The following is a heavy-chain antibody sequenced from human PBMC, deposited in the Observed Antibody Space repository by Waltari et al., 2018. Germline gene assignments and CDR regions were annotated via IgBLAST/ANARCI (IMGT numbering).Heavy chain of an antibody. CDR3: ARHGVIAVAGSDAFDI. J-gene: IGHJ3*02. V-gene: IGHV4-39*01. D-gene: IGHD6-19*01. CDR1: VGSISSNSYY. CDR2: IYYSGIT. Sequence: QLQLQESGPGLVKPSETLSLTCSVSVGSISSNSYYWGWIRQSPGKGLEWIGRIYYSGITYYNPSLKSRVTISVDTSKNQFSLKLRSVTVADTAVYYCARHGVIAVAGSDAFDIWGQGTRVTVSS.